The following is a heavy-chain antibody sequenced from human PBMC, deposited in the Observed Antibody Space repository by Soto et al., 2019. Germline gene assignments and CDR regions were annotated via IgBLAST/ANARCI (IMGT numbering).Heavy chain of an antibody. J-gene: IGHJ4*02. CDR1: GFTFSSYS. Sequence: NPWWSLRLSCAASGFTFSSYSMNWVRQAPGKGLEWVSSISSSSSYIYYADSVKGRFTISRDNAKNSLYLQMNSLRAEDTAVYYCARDNRWLVRQYFDYWGQGTLVTVSS. V-gene: IGHV3-21*01. D-gene: IGHD6-19*01. CDR3: ARDNRWLVRQYFDY. CDR2: ISSSSSYI.